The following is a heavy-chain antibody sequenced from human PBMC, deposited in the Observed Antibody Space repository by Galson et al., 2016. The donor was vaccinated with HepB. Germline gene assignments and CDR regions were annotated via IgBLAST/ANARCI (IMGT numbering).Heavy chain of an antibody. Sequence: SLRLSCAASGFTFSTNHMNWVRQSPGKGLEWVSYISGSSNTVYYADSVKGRFTISRDNANNSLYLQMNSLRDEDTAVYYCARDPLSTYKTGPNYFDDWGQGTTVTVPA. D-gene: IGHD2-2*01. J-gene: IGHJ4*03. CDR2: ISGSSNTV. CDR1: GFTFSTNH. CDR3: ARDPLSTYKTGPNYFDD. V-gene: IGHV3-48*02.